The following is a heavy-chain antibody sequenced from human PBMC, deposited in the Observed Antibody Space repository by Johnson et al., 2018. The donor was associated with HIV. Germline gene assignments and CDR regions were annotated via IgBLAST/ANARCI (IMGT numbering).Heavy chain of an antibody. CDR3: AKVYYDSSGYGAFDI. D-gene: IGHD3-22*01. V-gene: IGHV3-NL1*01. CDR2: IYSGGST. J-gene: IGHJ3*02. Sequence: QVHLVESGGGVVQPGRSLRLSCAASGFTFSSYSMHWVRQAPGKGLEWVSAIYSGGSTYYADSVKGRFTISRDNSKNTLDLQMNSLRAEDTALYYCAKVYYDSSGYGAFDIWGQGTVVTVSS. CDR1: GFTFSSYS.